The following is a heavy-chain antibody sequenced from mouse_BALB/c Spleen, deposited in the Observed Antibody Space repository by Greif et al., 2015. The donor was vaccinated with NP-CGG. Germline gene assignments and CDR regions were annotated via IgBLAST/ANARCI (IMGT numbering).Heavy chain of an antibody. J-gene: IGHJ4*01. CDR3: ARRSYYAMDY. CDR1: GFSLTSYG. V-gene: IGHV2-9*02. Sequence: VKVVESGPGLVAPSQSLSITCTVSGFSLTSYGVHWVRQPPGKGLEWLGVVWAGGSTNYNSALMSRLSISKDNSKSRVFLKMNSLQTDDTAMYYCARRSYYAMDYWGQGTSVTVSS. CDR2: VWAGGST.